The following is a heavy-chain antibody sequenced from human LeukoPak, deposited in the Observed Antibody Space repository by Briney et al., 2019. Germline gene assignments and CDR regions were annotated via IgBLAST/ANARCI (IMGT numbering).Heavy chain of an antibody. CDR1: GFTFSSYW. Sequence: GGSLRLSCAASGFTFSSYWMSWVRQAPGKGLEWVANIKQDGSEKYYVDSVKGRFTISRDNAKNSLYLQMNSLRAEDTAVYYCARDWRTTREQRYYYYGMDVWGQGTTVTVSS. D-gene: IGHD3-3*01. CDR3: ARDWRTTREQRYYYYGMDV. J-gene: IGHJ6*02. CDR2: IKQDGSEK. V-gene: IGHV3-7*01.